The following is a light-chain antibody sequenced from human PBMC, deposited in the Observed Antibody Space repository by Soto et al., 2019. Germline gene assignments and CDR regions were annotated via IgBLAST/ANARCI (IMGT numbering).Light chain of an antibody. CDR2: GAS. V-gene: IGKV3-15*01. Sequence: ELVMTQSPATLSVSPGARATLSCRASRSVSSNLAWYQQKPGQAPRLLIYGASARATGIPARFRGIVSGTDFTLTISSLQSEDFAVYYCQQYNNWPITFGQGTRLEIK. J-gene: IGKJ5*01. CDR1: RSVSSN. CDR3: QQYNNWPIT.